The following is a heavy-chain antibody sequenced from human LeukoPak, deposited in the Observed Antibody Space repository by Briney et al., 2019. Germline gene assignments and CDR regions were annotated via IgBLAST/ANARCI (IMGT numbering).Heavy chain of an antibody. CDR2: ISTSSYYI. CDR1: GFSLTSYN. CDR3: TKDLRYYYADNHSIMDEHDY. V-gene: IGHV3-21*01. J-gene: IGHJ4*02. D-gene: IGHD4-23*01. Sequence: GGSLRLSCVASGFSLTSYNMNWVRQAPGKGLEWVSSISTSSYYIYYTDSVRGRFIISRDNAKNSLYLQMNSLRVEDTALYYCTKDLRYYYADNHSIMDEHDYWGQGTLVTVSS.